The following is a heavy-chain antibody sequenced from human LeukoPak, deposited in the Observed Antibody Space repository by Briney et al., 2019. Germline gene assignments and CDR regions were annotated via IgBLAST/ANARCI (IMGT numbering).Heavy chain of an antibody. V-gene: IGHV3-21*04. Sequence: GGSLRLSCAASGFTFSSYSMNWVRQAPGKGLEWVSSISSSSSYIYYADSVKGRFTISRDNSKNTLYLQMNSLRAEDTAVYYCARDQKYNWFDPWGQGTLVTVSS. CDR1: GFTFSSYS. D-gene: IGHD6-6*01. CDR3: ARDQKYNWFDP. CDR2: ISSSSSYI. J-gene: IGHJ5*02.